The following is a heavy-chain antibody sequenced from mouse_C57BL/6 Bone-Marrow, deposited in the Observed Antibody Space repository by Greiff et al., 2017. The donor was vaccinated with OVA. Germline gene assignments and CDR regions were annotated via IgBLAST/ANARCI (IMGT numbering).Heavy chain of an antibody. CDR3: AREYYGSGLFDY. CDR1: GFTFSDYY. Sequence: EVQRVESGGGLVQPGGSLKLSCAASGFTFSDYYMYWVRQTPEKRLEWVAYISNGGGSTYYPDTVKGRFTLTRDNAKNTLYLQMSRLKSEDTAMDYCAREYYGSGLFDYWDRGTTLTVTS. CDR2: ISNGGGST. J-gene: IGHJ2*01. D-gene: IGHD1-1*01. V-gene: IGHV5-12*01.